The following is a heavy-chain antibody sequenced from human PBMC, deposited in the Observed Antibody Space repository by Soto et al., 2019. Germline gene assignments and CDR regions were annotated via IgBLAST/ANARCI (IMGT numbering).Heavy chain of an antibody. CDR3: ARDPNLSLTYHYYGMDV. CDR2: INPSGGSA. J-gene: IGHJ6*02. V-gene: IGHV1-46*04. CDR1: GYTFTSYY. Sequence: QVQLMQSGAEVKKPGASVKVSCKASGYTFTSYYIHWVRQAPGQGLEWMGIINPSGGSASYARKLQGRVAMTRDTSTSTVYMEVSSLASEDTAVYYCARDPNLSLTYHYYGMDVWGQGTTVTVSS.